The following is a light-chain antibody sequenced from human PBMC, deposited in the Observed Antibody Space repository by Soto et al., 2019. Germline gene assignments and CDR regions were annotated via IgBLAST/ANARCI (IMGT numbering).Light chain of an antibody. CDR2: EGN. CDR3: CSYVDTSALVR. Sequence: QSALTQPASISGSPGQSITISCTGTGSAVGTYNLVSWYQQHPGKAPNLIIYEGNKRPSGVSRRFSGSKSANTASLTISGLQAEDEAEYYCCSYVDTSALVRFGGGTKLTVL. J-gene: IGLJ3*02. CDR1: GSAVGTYNL. V-gene: IGLV2-23*03.